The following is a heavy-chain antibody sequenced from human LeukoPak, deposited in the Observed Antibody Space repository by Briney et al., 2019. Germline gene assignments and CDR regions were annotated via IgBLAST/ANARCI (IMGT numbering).Heavy chain of an antibody. CDR3: ARVLGYSSGWQIDY. Sequence: PSETLSLTCTVSGGSISSYYWSWIRQPPGKGLEWIGYIYYTGSTNYNPSLKSRVTISLDTSKNQFSLRLSSVTAADTAVYYCARVLGYSSGWQIDYWGQGTPVTVSS. V-gene: IGHV4-59*08. CDR1: GGSISSYY. D-gene: IGHD6-19*01. J-gene: IGHJ4*02. CDR2: IYYTGST.